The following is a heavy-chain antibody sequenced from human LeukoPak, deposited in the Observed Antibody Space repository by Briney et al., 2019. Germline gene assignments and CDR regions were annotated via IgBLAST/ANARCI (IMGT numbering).Heavy chain of an antibody. CDR1: GYNFGDYF. J-gene: IGHJ4*02. CDR2: IDPEDGSR. V-gene: IGHV1-69-2*01. CDR3: ATGPRNIWDY. Sequence: ASVKVSCKASGYNFGDYFMHWVQQAPGKGLQWIGRIDPEDGSRKHAKKFQGRVTIIADTATDTAYLDLSGLTSEDTALYYCATGPRNIWDYWGQGTLVTVSS. D-gene: IGHD1-14*01.